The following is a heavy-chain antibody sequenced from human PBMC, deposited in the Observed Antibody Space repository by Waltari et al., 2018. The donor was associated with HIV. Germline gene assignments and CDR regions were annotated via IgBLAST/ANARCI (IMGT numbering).Heavy chain of an antibody. D-gene: IGHD2-8*01. V-gene: IGHV4-34*02. CDR2: INHSGKT. J-gene: IGHJ3*02. Sequence: QVQLQQWGAGLMKPAETLSLNCAVYGGAFNNFFWSFVSQSPGKDFEWIGEINHSGKTDYNPSLKGRVSLSIDPSKKQFSLQLTSMSVADTAKYYCVRRRWRTTMVFLVKGGVFDIWGQGTEVTVSS. CDR3: VRRRWRTTMVFLVKGGVFDI. CDR1: GGAFNNFF.